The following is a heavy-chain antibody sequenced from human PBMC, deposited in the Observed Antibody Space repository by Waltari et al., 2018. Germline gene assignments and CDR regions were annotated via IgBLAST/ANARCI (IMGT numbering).Heavy chain of an antibody. J-gene: IGHJ5*02. CDR1: GGSISSYY. CDR3: ARGRDWGSTSCYTCNWFDP. Sequence: QVQLQESGPGLVKPSETLSLTCPVSGGSISSYYWSWIRQPPGKGLEWIGYIYYSGSTNYNPSLKSRVTISVDTSKNQFSLKLSSVTAADTAVYYCARGRDWGSTSCYTCNWFDPWGQGTLVTVSS. V-gene: IGHV4-59*01. CDR2: IYYSGST. D-gene: IGHD2-2*02.